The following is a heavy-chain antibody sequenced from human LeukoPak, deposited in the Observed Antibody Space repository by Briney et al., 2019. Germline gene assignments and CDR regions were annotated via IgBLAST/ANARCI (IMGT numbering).Heavy chain of an antibody. CDR1: GGSISSYY. V-gene: IGHV4-59*01. J-gene: IGHJ4*02. D-gene: IGHD2-21*02. Sequence: PSETLSLTCTVSGGSISSYYWSWIRQPPGKGLEWIGYIYSSGSTNYNPSFKSRVTITVDTSKNQFSLKLSSVTAADTAVYYCARFAYCGGHCWYYFDCWGQGSLVTVSS. CDR2: IYSSGST. CDR3: ARFAYCGGHCWYYFDC.